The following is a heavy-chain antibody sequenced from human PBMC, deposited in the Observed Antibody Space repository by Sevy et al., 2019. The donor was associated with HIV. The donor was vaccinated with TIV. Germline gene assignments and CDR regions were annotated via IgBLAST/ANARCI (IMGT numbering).Heavy chain of an antibody. CDR3: ATTKDYYDSSGYPFDY. D-gene: IGHD3-22*01. CDR2: FDPEDGKT. J-gene: IGHJ4*02. CDR1: GHTLSEFA. Sequence: ASVKVSCKVSGHTLSEFAMHWVRLAPGKGLEWMGTFDPEDGKTLHAQKFQGRVTMTEDTSTDTAYMEVNNLRSEDTAVYYCATTKDYYDSSGYPFDYWGQGTPVTVSS. V-gene: IGHV1-24*01.